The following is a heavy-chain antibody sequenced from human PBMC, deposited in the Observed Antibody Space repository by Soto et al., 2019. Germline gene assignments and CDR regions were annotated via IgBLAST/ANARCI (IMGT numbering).Heavy chain of an antibody. V-gene: IGHV3-33*01. D-gene: IGHD3-9*01. CDR2: IWYDGSNK. CDR1: GFTFSSYG. CDR3: AALTGEEFDY. J-gene: IGHJ4*02. Sequence: QVQLVESGGGVVQPGRSLRLSCAASGFTFSSYGMHWVRQAPGKGLEWVAVIWYDGSNKYYADSVKGRFTISRDNSKNTLYLQMNSLRAEDTAVYYCAALTGEEFDYWGQGTLVTVSS.